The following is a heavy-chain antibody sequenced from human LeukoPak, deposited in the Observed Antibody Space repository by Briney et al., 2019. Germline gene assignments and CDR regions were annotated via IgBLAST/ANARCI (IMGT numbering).Heavy chain of an antibody. CDR2: ISGSGGST. D-gene: IGHD6-13*01. CDR3: AKTGGIAAAH. V-gene: IGHV3-23*01. CDR1: AFTFSTYC. J-gene: IGHJ4*02. Sequence: GGSLRLSCAASAFTFSTYCMTWVRPPTGSGLEWVSAISGSGGSTYYADSVKGRFTISRENSKNTLYLQMNSLRAEDTALYYCAKTGGIAAAHWGQGTLVTVSS.